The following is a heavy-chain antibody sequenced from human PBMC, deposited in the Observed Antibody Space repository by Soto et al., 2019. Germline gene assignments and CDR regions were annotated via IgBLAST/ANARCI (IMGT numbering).Heavy chain of an antibody. V-gene: IGHV3-30*03. CDR3: ATATTVTTSGLDY. CDR2: ISYDGSNK. D-gene: IGHD4-17*01. Sequence: GGSLRLSCAASGFTFSSYGMHWVRQAPGKGLEWVAVISYDGSNKYYADSVKGRFTISRDNSKNTLYLQMNSLRAEDTAVYYCATATTVTTSGLDYWGQGTLVTVSS. J-gene: IGHJ4*02. CDR1: GFTFSSYG.